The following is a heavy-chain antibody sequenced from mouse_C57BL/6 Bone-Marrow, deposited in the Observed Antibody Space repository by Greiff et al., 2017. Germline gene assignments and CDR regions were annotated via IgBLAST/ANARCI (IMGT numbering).Heavy chain of an antibody. V-gene: IGHV14-4*01. J-gene: IGHJ1*03. D-gene: IGHD1-1*01. CDR2: IDPGDGDT. CDR3: TAFLVTAVVAHWCFDV. CDR1: GFNIKDDY. Sequence: EVQLQESGAELVRPGASVKLSCTASGFNIKDDYMHWVKQRPEQSLEWIGWIDPGDGDTDYASKFQGKATITADPSSNTAYLQLSSLTSEDTAVYYCTAFLVTAVVAHWCFDVWGTGTTVTVSS.